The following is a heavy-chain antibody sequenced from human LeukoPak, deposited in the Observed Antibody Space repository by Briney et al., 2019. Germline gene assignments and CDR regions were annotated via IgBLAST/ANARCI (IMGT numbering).Heavy chain of an antibody. Sequence: PGGSLRLSCAASGFTFSTYALSWVRQAPGKGLEWVSSISGSDGSSTSYADSVKGRFTISRDNAKNTLYPQLNSLRAEDTAVYYCARGGFCSGGSCPVDYYYYMDVWGKGTTVTVSS. V-gene: IGHV3-23*01. D-gene: IGHD2-15*01. CDR3: ARGGFCSGGSCPVDYYYYMDV. CDR1: GFTFSTYA. J-gene: IGHJ6*03. CDR2: ISGSDGSST.